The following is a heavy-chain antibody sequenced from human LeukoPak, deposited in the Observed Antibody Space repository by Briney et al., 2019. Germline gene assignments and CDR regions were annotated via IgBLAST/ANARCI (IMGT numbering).Heavy chain of an antibody. CDR3: ARVMGRYCSSNSCYVGY. Sequence: GGSLRLSCEGSGFSFSSYWMTWVRQLPGKGPEWVANIRQDESERYFADSVKGRFTISRDNAKKSVYLHMSSLRAEDTALYYCARVMGRYCSSNSCYVGYWGQGTLVTVSS. J-gene: IGHJ4*02. V-gene: IGHV3-7*01. CDR2: IRQDESER. CDR1: GFSFSSYW. D-gene: IGHD2-2*01.